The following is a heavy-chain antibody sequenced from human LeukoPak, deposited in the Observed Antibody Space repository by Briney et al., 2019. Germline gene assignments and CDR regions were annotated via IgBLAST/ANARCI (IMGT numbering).Heavy chain of an antibody. Sequence: TSETLSLTCAVYGGSFSGYYWSWIRQPPGKGLVWIGEINHSGSTNYNPSLKSRVTISVDTSKNQFSLKLSSVTAADTAVYYCARLIAVVPAASNWFDPWGQGTLVTVSS. J-gene: IGHJ5*02. V-gene: IGHV4-34*01. CDR1: GGSFSGYY. CDR2: INHSGST. D-gene: IGHD2-2*01. CDR3: ARLIAVVPAASNWFDP.